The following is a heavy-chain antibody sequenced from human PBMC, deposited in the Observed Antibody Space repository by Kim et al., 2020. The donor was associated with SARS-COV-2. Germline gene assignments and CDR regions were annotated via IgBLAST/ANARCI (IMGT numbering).Heavy chain of an antibody. CDR3: ARLWYADYAT. Sequence: SETLSLTCTVSGGSISSSSYYWGWIRQPPGKGLEWIGNIYYSGSTYYNASLKSRVTISIDTSENQFSLKLSSVTAADTALYYCARLWYADYATWGQGTL. D-gene: IGHD4-17*01. CDR2: IYYSGST. CDR1: GGSISSSSYY. V-gene: IGHV4-39*01. J-gene: IGHJ5*02.